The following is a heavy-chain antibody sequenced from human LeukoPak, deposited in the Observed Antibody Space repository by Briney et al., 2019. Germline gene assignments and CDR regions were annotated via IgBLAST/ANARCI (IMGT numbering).Heavy chain of an antibody. CDR3: ARGSTYYDSSGQVPFDY. Sequence: GGSLRLSCVASGFTFSTYSMSWVRKAPGKGLEWVSYISSSSSTIYYADSVKGRFTISRDNAKNSLYLQMNSLRAEDTAVYYCARGSTYYDSSGQVPFDYWGQGTLVTVSS. V-gene: IGHV3-48*01. J-gene: IGHJ4*02. CDR2: ISSSSSTI. D-gene: IGHD3-22*01. CDR1: GFTFSTYS.